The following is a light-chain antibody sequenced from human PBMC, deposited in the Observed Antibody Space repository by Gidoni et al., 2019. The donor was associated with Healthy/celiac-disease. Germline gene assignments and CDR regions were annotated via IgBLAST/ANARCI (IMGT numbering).Light chain of an antibody. CDR2: QDS. V-gene: IGLV3-1*01. CDR1: TLGDKY. CDR3: QAWDSSV. Sequence: SYELTQPPSVSVSPGQTASITCSGDTLGDKYACWYQQKPGQSPVLVIYQDSKRPAGIPERFSGYNSGKTDTLTISGTQAMDEADYYCQAWDSSVFGGGTKLTVL. J-gene: IGLJ2*01.